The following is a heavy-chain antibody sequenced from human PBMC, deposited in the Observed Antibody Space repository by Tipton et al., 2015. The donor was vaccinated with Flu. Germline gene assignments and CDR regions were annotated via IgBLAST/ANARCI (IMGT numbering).Heavy chain of an antibody. CDR3: ARREYSNYVSEPKSWFDP. V-gene: IGHV4-38-2*01. J-gene: IGHJ5*02. CDR2: VFRSGSG. CDR1: GDAIRSDYL. Sequence: TLSLTCSVSGDAIRSDYLWGWIRQPPGRGLEWIGNVFRSGSGYLNPSLKSRVAISIDTSRKQFSLKLSSLTAADTAVYYCARREYSNYVSEPKSWFDPWGQGTLVTVSS. D-gene: IGHD6-6*01.